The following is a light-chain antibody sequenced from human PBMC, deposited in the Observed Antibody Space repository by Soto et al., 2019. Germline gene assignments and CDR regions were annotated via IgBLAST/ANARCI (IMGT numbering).Light chain of an antibody. Sequence: EIVLTQSPDTLSLSPGERATLSCTASESVTSSCLAWYQRKPGQAPRLLIHTTSTRATDIPDRFSGSGSGTDFTLTIIRLEPEDFAVYYCQQCGGSPLFSFGPGTRVDI. V-gene: IGKV3-20*01. J-gene: IGKJ3*01. CDR3: QQCGGSPLFS. CDR2: TTS. CDR1: ESVTSSC.